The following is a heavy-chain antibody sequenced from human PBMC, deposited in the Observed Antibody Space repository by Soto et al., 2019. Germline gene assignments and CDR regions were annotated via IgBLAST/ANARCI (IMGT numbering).Heavy chain of an antibody. CDR3: AGVVNVGYYYYAMDV. J-gene: IGHJ6*02. CDR1: GFTFSSHC. CDR2: INGDGIST. Sequence: PXVSLRLSCTASGFTFSSHCMDWVRQAPGKGPVWVSRINGDGISTNYAEFVQGRFTISRDNAKNTLYLQMNRLRVEDTGIYYCAGVVNVGYYYYAMDVCGQGATVTVSS. V-gene: IGHV3-74*01. D-gene: IGHD2-15*01.